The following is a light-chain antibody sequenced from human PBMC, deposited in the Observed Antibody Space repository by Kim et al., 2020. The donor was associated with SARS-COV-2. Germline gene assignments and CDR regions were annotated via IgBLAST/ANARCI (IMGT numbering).Light chain of an antibody. Sequence: PAQSSTLPSTSTSRDVPVYSFFPCHQHHPATSPTLMIYDVNTRPSGLSHRFSRSNSGNTASLTISALQAEDEADYYCSSYTSSSRVFGAGTQLTVL. V-gene: IGLV2-14*03. CDR2: DVN. J-gene: IGLJ3*02. CDR1: SRDVPVYSF. CDR3: SSYTSSSRV.